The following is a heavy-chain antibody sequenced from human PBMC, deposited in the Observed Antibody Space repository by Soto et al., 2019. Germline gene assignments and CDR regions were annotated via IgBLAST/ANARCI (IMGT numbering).Heavy chain of an antibody. CDR3: ARVAHSSGWYD. Sequence: GGSLRLSCAASGFTFSTYWMHWVRQAPGKGLVWVSRINGDGSSTSYADSVRGRFTISRDNAKNTLYLQMSSLRDEDTAVYYCARVAHSSGWYDWGQGTLVTVSS. CDR1: GFTFSTYW. CDR2: INGDGSST. J-gene: IGHJ4*02. V-gene: IGHV3-74*01. D-gene: IGHD6-19*01.